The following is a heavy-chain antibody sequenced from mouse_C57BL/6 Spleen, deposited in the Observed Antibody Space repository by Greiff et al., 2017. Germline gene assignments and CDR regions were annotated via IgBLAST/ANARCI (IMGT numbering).Heavy chain of an antibody. V-gene: IGHV1-64*01. CDR2: IHPNSGST. Sequence: VQLQQPGAELVKPGASVKLSCKASGYTFTSYGMNWVKQRPGQGLEWIGMIHPNSGSTNYNEKFTSKATMTVDKSSSTAYIKLSSLTSEDSAVYYCARPPWFAYWGQGALVTVAA. CDR3: ARPPWFAY. J-gene: IGHJ3*01. CDR1: GYTFTSYG.